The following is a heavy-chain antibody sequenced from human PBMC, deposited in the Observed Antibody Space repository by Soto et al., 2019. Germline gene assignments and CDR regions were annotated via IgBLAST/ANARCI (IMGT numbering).Heavy chain of an antibody. V-gene: IGHV1-58*01. D-gene: IGHD4-17*01. CDR2: IVVVSGNT. J-gene: IGHJ3*01. CDR3: AAFATTGDAFDV. Sequence: GASVKVSCKASGFTFTRSAVQWVRQARGQRPEWIGWIVVVSGNTNYAQKFQERVTITRDMSTSTAYMELSSLRSEDTAVYYCAAFATTGDAFDVWGQGTMVTVSS. CDR1: GFTFTRSA.